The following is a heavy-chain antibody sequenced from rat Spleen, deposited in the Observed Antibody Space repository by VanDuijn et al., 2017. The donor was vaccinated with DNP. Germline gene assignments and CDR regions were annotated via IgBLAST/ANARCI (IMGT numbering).Heavy chain of an antibody. V-gene: IGHV5S13*01. CDR1: GFTFSDYG. CDR3: ATSPGPNWFAY. CDR2: ITTSGDST. D-gene: IGHD1-4*01. Sequence: EVQLVESGGGLVQPGRSLKLSCAASGFTFSDYGMAWVRQAPGKGLEWVASITTSGDSTSSPDSVKGRFTISRDNAKNTQYLQMDSLRSEDTATYYCATSPGPNWFAYWGQGTLVTVSS. J-gene: IGHJ3*01.